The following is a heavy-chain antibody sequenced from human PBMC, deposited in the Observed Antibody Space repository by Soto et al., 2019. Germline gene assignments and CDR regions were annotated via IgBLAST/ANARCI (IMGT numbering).Heavy chain of an antibody. CDR2: IIPISGTT. J-gene: IGHJ6*02. CDR3: ARGYCSGGNCYSGMDV. Sequence: ASVKVSCKASGGTFSTHAIIWVRQAPGHGLEWMGAIIPISGTTYYTQNFQGRVTITADEPTSTAFMELSSLKSEDTAMFYCARGYCSGGNCYSGMDVWGQGTMVTSP. CDR1: GGTFSTHA. V-gene: IGHV1-69*13. D-gene: IGHD2-15*01.